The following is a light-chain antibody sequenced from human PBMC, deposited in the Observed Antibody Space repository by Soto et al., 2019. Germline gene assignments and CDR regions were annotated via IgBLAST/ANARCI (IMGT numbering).Light chain of an antibody. J-gene: IGLJ3*02. Sequence: QPVLTQPPSASASLGASVTLTCTLSSGYSNYKVDWYQQRPGKGPRFVMRVGTGGIVGSKGDGIPDRFSVLGSGLNRYLTIKNIQEEDESDYHCGADHGSGSNFSCVFGGGTKLTVL. CDR1: SGYSNYK. CDR2: VGTGGIVG. CDR3: GADHGSGSNFSCV. V-gene: IGLV9-49*01.